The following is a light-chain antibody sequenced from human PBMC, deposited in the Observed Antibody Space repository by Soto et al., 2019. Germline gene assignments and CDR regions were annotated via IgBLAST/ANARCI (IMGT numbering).Light chain of an antibody. J-gene: IGKJ1*01. CDR3: QQYGNSPQT. Sequence: EIVLTHSPATLSLSPWERATLSCRASQSVSSSLAWYQHKPGQAPRLLIYGASSRATGIPNRFSGSGSGTDFTLTISRLEPEDFAVYYCQQYGNSPQTFGQGTKVDIK. CDR1: QSVSSS. CDR2: GAS. V-gene: IGKV3-20*01.